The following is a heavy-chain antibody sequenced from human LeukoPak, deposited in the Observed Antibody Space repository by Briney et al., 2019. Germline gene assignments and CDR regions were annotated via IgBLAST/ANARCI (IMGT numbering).Heavy chain of an antibody. J-gene: IGHJ4*02. D-gene: IGHD3-22*01. Sequence: PSQTLSLTCTVSGGSISSGDYYWSWIRQPPGKGLEWIGYIYYSGSTYYNPSLKSRVTISVDTSKNQFSLKLSSVTAADTAVYYCARDHYYDSSGYYVGLGFDYWGQGTLVTVSS. V-gene: IGHV4-30-4*08. CDR1: GGSISSGDYY. CDR3: ARDHYYDSSGYYVGLGFDY. CDR2: IYYSGST.